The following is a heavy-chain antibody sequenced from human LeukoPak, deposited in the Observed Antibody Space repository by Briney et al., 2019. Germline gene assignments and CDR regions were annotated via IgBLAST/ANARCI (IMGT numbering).Heavy chain of an antibody. V-gene: IGHV1-2*02. J-gene: IGHJ3*02. CDR2: INPNSGGT. CDR1: GYTFTGYY. D-gene: IGHD3-9*01. CDR3: PREVHDILTGYQGGAFDI. Sequence: ASVKVSCKASGYTFTGYYIHWVRQAPGQGLEWMGWINPNSGGTNYAQKFQGRVTMTRDTSISTAYMELSRLRSDDTAVYYCPREVHDILTGYQGGAFDIWGQGTMVTVSS.